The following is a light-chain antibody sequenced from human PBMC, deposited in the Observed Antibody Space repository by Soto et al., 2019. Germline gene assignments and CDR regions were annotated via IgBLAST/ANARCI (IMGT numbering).Light chain of an antibody. CDR2: TAS. Sequence: DSQMTKSPSSLSASGGDTITITCRASQSISSYLNWYQQKAGKAPNLLIYTASSLESGVPSRFSGSGSGTDFPLTISSLQLEDVATYFCQQRYSSPRTFGPGRKVDIK. V-gene: IGKV1-39*01. J-gene: IGKJ1*01. CDR1: QSISSY. CDR3: QQRYSSPRT.